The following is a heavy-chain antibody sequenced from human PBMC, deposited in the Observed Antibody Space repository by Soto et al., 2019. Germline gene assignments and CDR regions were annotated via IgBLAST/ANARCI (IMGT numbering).Heavy chain of an antibody. CDR1: RFTFSSYA. D-gene: IGHD6-13*01. CDR3: ARAAAYFYHYYYAMDV. Sequence: QVQLVESGGSVIQPGKSLRLSCAASRFTFSSYAMDWVRQAPGKGLEWVAVISHDGSEKYYGDSVKGRFTISRDNPKNTVYLQMNSLRPEDTAVYYCARAAAYFYHYYYAMDVSGQGTAVTVSS. V-gene: IGHV3-30-3*01. CDR2: ISHDGSEK. J-gene: IGHJ6*02.